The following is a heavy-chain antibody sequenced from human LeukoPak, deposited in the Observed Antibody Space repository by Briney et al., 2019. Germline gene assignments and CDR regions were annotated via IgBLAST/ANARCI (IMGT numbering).Heavy chain of an antibody. V-gene: IGHV3-33*01. CDR3: ARDQRGFSYSKYYFDY. CDR2: IWYDGTNK. CDR1: GFSFSSYG. D-gene: IGHD5-18*01. Sequence: GGSLRLSCAASGFSFSSYGMHWVRQAPGKGLVWVAVIWYDGTNKYYADSVKGRFTISRDNSKNTLYLQMNSLRAEDTAVYYCARDQRGFSYSKYYFDYWGQGTLVTVSS. J-gene: IGHJ4*02.